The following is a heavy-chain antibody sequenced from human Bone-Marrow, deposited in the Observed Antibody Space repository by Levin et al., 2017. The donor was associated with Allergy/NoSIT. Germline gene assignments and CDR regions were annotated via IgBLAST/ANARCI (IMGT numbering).Heavy chain of an antibody. V-gene: IGHV3-49*03. D-gene: IGHD3-3*01. Sequence: GESLKISCTASGFTFGDYAMSWFRQAPGKGLEWVGFIRSKAYGGTTEYAASVKGRFTISRDDSKSIAYLQMNSLKTEDTAVYYCTRDSEGSGYYDFWSGPDWYFDLWGRGTLVTVSS. CDR2: IRSKAYGGTT. CDR1: GFTFGDYA. J-gene: IGHJ2*01. CDR3: TRDSEGSGYYDFWSGPDWYFDL.